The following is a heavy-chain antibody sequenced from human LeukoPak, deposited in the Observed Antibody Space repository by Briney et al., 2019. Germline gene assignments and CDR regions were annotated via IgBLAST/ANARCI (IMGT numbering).Heavy chain of an antibody. CDR2: INPSGGST. D-gene: IGHD2-2*03. CDR3: ARAMDIVVVPAANEFDP. Sequence: ASVMVSCKASGYTFTSYYMHWVRQAPGQGLEWMGIINPSGGSTSYAQKFQGRVTMTRDTSTGTVYMELSSLRSEDTAVYYCARAMDIVVVPAANEFDPWGQGTLVTISS. J-gene: IGHJ5*02. V-gene: IGHV1-46*01. CDR1: GYTFTSYY.